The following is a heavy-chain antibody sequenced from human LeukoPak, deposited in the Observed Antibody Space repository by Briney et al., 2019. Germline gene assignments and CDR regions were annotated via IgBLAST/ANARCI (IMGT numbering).Heavy chain of an antibody. Sequence: GGSLRLSCAASGFTVSSNYMSWVRQAPGKGLEWVSVIYSGGSTYYADSVKGRFTISRDNSKNTLYLQMNSLRAEDTAVYYCARGPLYDYGDYQPLHYWGQGTLVTVSS. J-gene: IGHJ4*02. CDR3: ARGPLYDYGDYQPLHY. CDR2: IYSGGST. V-gene: IGHV3-66*01. D-gene: IGHD4-17*01. CDR1: GFTVSSNY.